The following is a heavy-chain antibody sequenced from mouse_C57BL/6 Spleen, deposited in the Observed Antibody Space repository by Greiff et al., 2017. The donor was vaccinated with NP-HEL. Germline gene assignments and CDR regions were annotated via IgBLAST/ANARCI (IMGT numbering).Heavy chain of an antibody. Sequence: VKLQQPGAELVKPGASVKLSCKASGYTFTSYWMHWVKQRPGQGLEWIGMIHPNSGSTNYNEKFKSKATLTVDKSSSTAYMQLSSLTSEDSAVYYCARGSYDYLFDYWGQGTTLTVSS. J-gene: IGHJ2*01. CDR2: IHPNSGST. CDR1: GYTFTSYW. CDR3: ARGSYDYLFDY. D-gene: IGHD2-4*01. V-gene: IGHV1-64*01.